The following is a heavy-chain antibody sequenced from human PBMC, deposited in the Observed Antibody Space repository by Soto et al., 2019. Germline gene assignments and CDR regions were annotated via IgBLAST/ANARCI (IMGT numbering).Heavy chain of an antibody. J-gene: IGHJ4*02. CDR2: SSYDGRET. Sequence: FLRLSCASSDFDFSSYGIHWVRQAPGKGLEWVAASSYDGRETFYADSAKGRFTVSKEMSKNTAFLQMNALRHEDTAVYFCARDSGWPILNFDNLGKGTPVPVSS. CDR3: ARDSGWPILNFDN. V-gene: IGHV3-30*03. CDR1: DFDFSSYG. D-gene: IGHD3-10*01.